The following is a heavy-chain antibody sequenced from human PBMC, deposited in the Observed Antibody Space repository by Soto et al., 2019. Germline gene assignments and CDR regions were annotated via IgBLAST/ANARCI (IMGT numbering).Heavy chain of an antibody. Sequence: PPDTTPLPRPCSGASLTFVGYCWICLRQTPGKGLEWIGYINHLETTFYNPSFESRLTLSIDRAKNQFSLKLHSMSAADRAVYFCARGGGSDSFDYWGQGILVNVSA. D-gene: IGHD1-26*01. V-gene: IGHV4-30-2*01. J-gene: IGHJ4*02. CDR1: GASLTFVGYC. CDR3: ARGGGSDSFDY. CDR2: INHLETT.